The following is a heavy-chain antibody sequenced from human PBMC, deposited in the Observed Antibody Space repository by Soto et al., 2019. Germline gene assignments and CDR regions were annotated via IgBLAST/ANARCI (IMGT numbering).Heavy chain of an antibody. V-gene: IGHV3-66*01. CDR1: GFTVSSYY. CDR3: ASNTMVRGNYYFMDF. CDR2: ISGGGST. Sequence: EVQLVESGGGLVQPGGSLRLSCAASGFTVSSYYMRWVRQAPGKGLEWVSVISGGGSTYYADSVKGRFTISRDNTKNTRHLKMNRLGAEDTAVYYCASNTMVRGNYYFMDFWGKGTPVTVSS. J-gene: IGHJ6*03. D-gene: IGHD3-10*01.